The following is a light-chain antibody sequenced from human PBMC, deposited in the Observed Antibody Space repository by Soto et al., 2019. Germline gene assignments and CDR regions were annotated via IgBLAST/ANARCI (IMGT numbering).Light chain of an antibody. CDR3: QQYNSYLWT. V-gene: IGKV1D-16*01. J-gene: IGKJ1*01. Sequence: DIQVAQYPASVSSLVGDRFTRTWLASQGISTWLAWYQQKPGEAPKLLIYAASRLQSGVPSRFSGSGSGTDFSLTISSLQPDDFATYYCQQYNSYLWTFGQGTKVDI. CDR2: AAS. CDR1: QGISTW.